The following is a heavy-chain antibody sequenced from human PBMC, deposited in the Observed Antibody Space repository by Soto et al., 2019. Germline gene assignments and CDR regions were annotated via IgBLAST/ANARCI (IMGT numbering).Heavy chain of an antibody. CDR1: GGSISSGDYY. Sequence: SETLSLTCTVSGGSISSGDYYWSWIRQPPGKGLEWIGYIYYSGSTYYNPSLKTRVTISVDTSKNQFSLKLSSVTAADTAVYYCAREHSNAENMLGFDPWGQGTLVTVSS. D-gene: IGHD4-4*01. CDR2: IYYSGST. V-gene: IGHV4-30-4*01. J-gene: IGHJ5*02. CDR3: AREHSNAENMLGFDP.